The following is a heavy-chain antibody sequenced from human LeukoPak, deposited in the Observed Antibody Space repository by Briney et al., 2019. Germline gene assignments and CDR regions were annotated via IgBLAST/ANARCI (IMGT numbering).Heavy chain of an antibody. CDR3: VKGFHFDW. Sequence: PGGSLRLSCAASGFIFSSYGMSWVRQAPGKGLEWVSAISASGGRTNYADSVKGRFTISRDNSKNTLYLQMNNLRVEDTALYYCVKGFHFDWWGQGTLVTVSS. J-gene: IGHJ4*02. V-gene: IGHV3-23*01. CDR1: GFIFSSYG. CDR2: ISASGGRT.